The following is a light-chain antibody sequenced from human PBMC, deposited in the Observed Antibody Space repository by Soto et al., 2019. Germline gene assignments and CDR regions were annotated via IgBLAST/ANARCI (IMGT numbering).Light chain of an antibody. CDR2: IND. J-gene: IGLJ2*01. CDR1: TSNIGSDYG. Sequence: QSVLTQPPSVSGAPGQRVTISCTGGTSNIGSDYGVPWYQQLPGRAPRLLIYINDKRPSGVPDRFSGSKSGTSASLAITGLQADDEADDYCQSSVSRLSGVIFGGGTQLTVL. V-gene: IGLV1-40*01. CDR3: QSSVSRLSGVI.